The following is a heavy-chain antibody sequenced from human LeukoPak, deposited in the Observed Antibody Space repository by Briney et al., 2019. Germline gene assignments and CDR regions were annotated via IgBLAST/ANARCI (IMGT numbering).Heavy chain of an antibody. CDR1: GFTFDDYG. CDR3: ANLYSAYGFHDY. Sequence: GGSLRLSCAASGFTFDDYGMSWVRQAPGKGLEWVSGINWNGGSTGYADSVKGRFTISRDNAKNSLYLQMNSLRAEDTAVYYCANLYSAYGFHDYWGQGTLVTVSS. V-gene: IGHV3-20*04. D-gene: IGHD5-12*01. CDR2: INWNGGST. J-gene: IGHJ4*02.